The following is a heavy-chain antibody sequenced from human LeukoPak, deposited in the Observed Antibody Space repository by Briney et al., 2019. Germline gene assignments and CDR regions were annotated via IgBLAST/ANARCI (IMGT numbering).Heavy chain of an antibody. CDR1: GGSISSGGYY. J-gene: IGHJ4*02. D-gene: IGHD1-14*01. CDR3: ANSGSQQIDY. Sequence: ASETLSLTCTVSGGSISSGGYYWSWIRQHPGKGLEWIGHIYYSGSTYYNPSLKSRVTISVDTSKNQFSLKLSSVTAADTAVYYCANSGSQQIDYWGQGTLVTVSS. CDR2: IYYSGST. V-gene: IGHV4-31*03.